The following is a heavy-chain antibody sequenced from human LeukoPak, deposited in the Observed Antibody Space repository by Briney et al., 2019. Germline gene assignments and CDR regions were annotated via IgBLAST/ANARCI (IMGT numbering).Heavy chain of an antibody. Sequence: SETLSLTCTVSGGSISSADYYWSWIRQPPGKGLEWIGYIYYSGSTYYNPSLKSRVTISLDTSKDQFSLKLTSVTAADTAVHYCARDGWYTRAYFDYWGQGTLVTVSS. D-gene: IGHD6-19*01. J-gene: IGHJ4*02. CDR3: ARDGWYTRAYFDY. CDR1: GGSISSADYY. V-gene: IGHV4-30-4*01. CDR2: IYYSGST.